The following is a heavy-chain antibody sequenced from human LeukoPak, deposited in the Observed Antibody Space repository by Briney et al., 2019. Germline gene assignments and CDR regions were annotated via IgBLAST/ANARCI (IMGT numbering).Heavy chain of an antibody. CDR3: ARDSYIVGATDY. V-gene: IGHV3-21*01. D-gene: IGHD1-26*01. J-gene: IGHJ4*02. CDR2: ISSSSSYV. CDR1: GFTFSSYS. Sequence: GGSLRLSCAASGFTFSSYSMNWVRQAPGKGLEWVSSISSSSSYVYYADSVKGRFTISRDNAKNSLYLQMNSLRAEDTAVYYCARDSYIVGATDYWGQGTLVTVSS.